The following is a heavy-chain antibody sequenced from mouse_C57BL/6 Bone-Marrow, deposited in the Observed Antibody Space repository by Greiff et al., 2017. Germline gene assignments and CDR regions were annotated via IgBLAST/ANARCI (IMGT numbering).Heavy chain of an antibody. J-gene: IGHJ1*03. D-gene: IGHD1-1*01. CDR3: ARSLDYGSRNWYFDV. CDR2: IHPNSGST. Sequence: VQLQQPGAELVKPGASVKLSCMASGYTFTSYWMHWVKQRPGQGLEWIGMIHPNSGSTNYNEKFKSKATLTVDKSSSTAYMQLSSLTSEDSAVYYCARSLDYGSRNWYFDVWGTGTTVTVSS. V-gene: IGHV1-64*01. CDR1: GYTFTSYW.